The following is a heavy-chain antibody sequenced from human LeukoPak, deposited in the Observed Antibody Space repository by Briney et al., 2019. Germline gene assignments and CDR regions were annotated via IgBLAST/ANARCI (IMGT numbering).Heavy chain of an antibody. CDR1: RYTFSNYN. V-gene: IGHV3-48*01. D-gene: IGHD3-3*01. Sequence: GGSLRLYCAASRYTFSNYNMNWVRQAPGKGLEWVSDISSGGSSINYADSVKGRFTISRDNAKNSLYLQMNNLRAEDTAVYFCARGSGRISIFGVPYWGQGTLVTVSS. CDR2: ISSGGSSI. CDR3: ARGSGRISIFGVPY. J-gene: IGHJ4*02.